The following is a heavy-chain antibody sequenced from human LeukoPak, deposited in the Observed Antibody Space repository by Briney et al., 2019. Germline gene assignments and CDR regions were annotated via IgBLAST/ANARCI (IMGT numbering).Heavy chain of an antibody. D-gene: IGHD6-13*01. Sequence: SETLSLTCTVSGGSISSYYWSWIRQPPGKGLEWIGYIYTSGSTNYNPSLKSRVTISVDTFKNQFSLKLSSVTAADTAVYYCARHRGIAAAGSPFDYWGQGTLVTVSS. J-gene: IGHJ4*02. CDR2: IYTSGST. V-gene: IGHV4-4*09. CDR3: ARHRGIAAAGSPFDY. CDR1: GGSISSYY.